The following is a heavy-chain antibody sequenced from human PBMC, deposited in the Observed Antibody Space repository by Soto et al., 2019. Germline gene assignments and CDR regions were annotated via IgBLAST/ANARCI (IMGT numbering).Heavy chain of an antibody. Sequence: SETLSLTCTVSGGSISSGGYYWSWIRQHPGKGLEWIGYIYYSGSTYYNPSLKSRVTISVDTSKNQFSLKLSSVTAADTAVYYCARDHLGDFWSGSYYYYYYGMDVWGQGTTVTVSS. CDR3: ARDHLGDFWSGSYYYYYYGMDV. V-gene: IGHV4-31*03. D-gene: IGHD3-3*01. CDR2: IYYSGST. J-gene: IGHJ6*02. CDR1: GGSISSGGYY.